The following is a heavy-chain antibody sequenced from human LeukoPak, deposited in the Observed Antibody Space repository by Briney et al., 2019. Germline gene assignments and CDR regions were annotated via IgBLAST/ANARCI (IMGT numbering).Heavy chain of an antibody. CDR1: GYTFINYA. V-gene: IGHV1-3*01. CDR2: INAYNGDT. Sequence: ASVKVSCKASGYTFINYAIHWVRQAPGQRLEWMGWINAYNGDTEYSQKFQGRVTITADESTSTAYMELSSLRSEDTAVYYCARSPGIAVAGANYYYYGMDVWGQGTTVTVSS. J-gene: IGHJ6*02. CDR3: ARSPGIAVAGANYYYYGMDV. D-gene: IGHD6-19*01.